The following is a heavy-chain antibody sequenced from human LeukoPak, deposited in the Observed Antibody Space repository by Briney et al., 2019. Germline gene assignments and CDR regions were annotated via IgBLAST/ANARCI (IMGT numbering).Heavy chain of an antibody. CDR2: INHSGST. D-gene: IGHD5-12*01. CDR3: ARGARRIWWLSPPLYFDY. J-gene: IGHJ4*02. CDR1: GGSFSGYY. Sequence: SETLSLTCAVYGGSFSGYYWSWIRQPPGKGLEWIGEINHSGSTNYNPSLKSRVTISVDTSKNQFSLKLSSVTAADTAVYYYARGARRIWWLSPPLYFDYWGQGTLVAVSS. V-gene: IGHV4-34*01.